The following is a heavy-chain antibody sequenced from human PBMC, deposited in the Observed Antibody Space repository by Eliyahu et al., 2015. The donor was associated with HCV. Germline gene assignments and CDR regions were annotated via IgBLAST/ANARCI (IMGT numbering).Heavy chain of an antibody. CDR1: GFTFSDYY. D-gene: IGHD5-12*01. Sequence: LVKPGGSLRLSCAASGFTFSDYYMSWIRQAPGKGLEWVSYISSSSSYTNYADSVKGRFTISRDNAKNSLYLQMNSLRAEDTAVYYCARADPPQWLVDYWGQGTLVTVSS. J-gene: IGHJ4*02. V-gene: IGHV3-11*05. CDR2: ISSSSSYT. CDR3: ARADPPQWLVDY.